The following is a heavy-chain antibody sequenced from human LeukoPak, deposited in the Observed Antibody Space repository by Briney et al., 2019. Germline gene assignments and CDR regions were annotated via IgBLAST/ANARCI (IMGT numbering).Heavy chain of an antibody. Sequence: PSETLSLTCTVSGGSISSYYWSWIRQPPGQGLEGSGDIYYSGSTNYNTSLNSRLTISVDTSKNQLSLTLSTLTAAATAAYYCWGKIQPGTAFDYWGQGTLVTVSS. CDR2: IYYSGST. D-gene: IGHD5-18*01. CDR3: WGKIQPGTAFDY. CDR1: GGSISSYY. V-gene: IGHV4-59*12. J-gene: IGHJ4*02.